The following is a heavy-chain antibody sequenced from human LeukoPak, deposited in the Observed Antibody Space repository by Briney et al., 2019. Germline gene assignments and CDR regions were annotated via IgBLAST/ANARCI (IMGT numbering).Heavy chain of an antibody. Sequence: ASVKVSCKASGYTFNSYPLTWVRQAPGVGFEWVGWITADNFNTDYAQKFQGRVTLTKETSTNTAYMEMRSLMSDDTAVYYCARVRTPFGVVASPDALDVWGQGTAVTVSS. J-gene: IGHJ3*01. V-gene: IGHV1-18*01. CDR2: ITADNFNT. D-gene: IGHD3-3*01. CDR3: ARVRTPFGVVASPDALDV. CDR1: GYTFNSYP.